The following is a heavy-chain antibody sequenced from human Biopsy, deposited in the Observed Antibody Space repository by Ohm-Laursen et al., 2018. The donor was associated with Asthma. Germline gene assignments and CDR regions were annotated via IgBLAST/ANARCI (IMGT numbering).Heavy chain of an antibody. CDR3: AKDVVWFRELGGMDV. CDR2: MSFDGRQT. V-gene: IGHV3-30*18. J-gene: IGHJ6*02. Sequence: SLRLSCAASGFTFSSYGMHWVRQAPGKGLEWLAVMSFDGRQTYYADSVKGRFTISRDNSKNTLYLQMNSLRAGDTAVYYCAKDVVWFRELGGMDVWGQGTTVTVSS. CDR1: GFTFSSYG. D-gene: IGHD3-10*01.